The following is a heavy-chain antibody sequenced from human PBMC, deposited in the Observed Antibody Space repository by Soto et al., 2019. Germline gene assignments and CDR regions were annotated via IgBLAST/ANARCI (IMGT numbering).Heavy chain of an antibody. V-gene: IGHV1-8*01. J-gene: IGHJ6*02. CDR1: GYTFTSYD. Sequence: ASVKVSCKASGYTFTSYDINCVRQATGQGLEWMGWMNPNSGNTGYAQKFQGRVTMTRNTSISTAYMELSSLRSEDTAVYYCARTGWRKNYYGSGSYYNYYYGMDVWGQGTTVTVSS. D-gene: IGHD3-10*01. CDR2: MNPNSGNT. CDR3: ARTGWRKNYYGSGSYYNYYYGMDV.